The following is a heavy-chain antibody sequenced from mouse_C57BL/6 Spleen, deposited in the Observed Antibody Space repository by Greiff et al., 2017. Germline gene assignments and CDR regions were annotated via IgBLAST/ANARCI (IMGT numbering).Heavy chain of an antibody. CDR1: GFTFSDYG. V-gene: IGHV5-17*01. J-gene: IGHJ4*01. CDR3: ARPITTVVARAMDY. CDR2: ISSGSSTI. D-gene: IGHD1-1*01. Sequence: EVKLVESGGGLVKPGGSLKLSCAASGFTFSDYGMHWVRQAPEKGLEWVAYISSGSSTIYYADTVKGRFTISRDNAKNTLFLQMTSLRSEDTAMYYCARPITTVVARAMDYWGQGTSVTVSS.